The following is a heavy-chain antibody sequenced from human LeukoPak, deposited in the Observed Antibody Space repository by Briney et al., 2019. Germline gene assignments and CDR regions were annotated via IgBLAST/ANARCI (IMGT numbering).Heavy chain of an antibody. CDR3: ARTPYSNYGDY. D-gene: IGHD4-11*01. Sequence: PSETLSLTCAVSGYSISSGYYWGWIRQPPGKGLEWIGSIYHSGSTYYNPSLKGRVTISVDTSKNQFSLKLSSVTAADTAVYYCARTPYSNYGDYWGQGTLVTVSS. J-gene: IGHJ4*02. CDR1: GYSISSGYY. CDR2: IYHSGST. V-gene: IGHV4-38-2*01.